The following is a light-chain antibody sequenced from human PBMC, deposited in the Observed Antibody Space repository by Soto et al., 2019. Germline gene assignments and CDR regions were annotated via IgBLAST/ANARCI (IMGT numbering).Light chain of an antibody. CDR2: GAS. V-gene: IGKV3-20*01. CDR1: QRVSSSY. Sequence: EIVLTQSPGTLSLSPGERATLSCRASQRVSSSYLAWYQQKPGQAPGLLIYGASSRATGIPDRFSGSGSGTDFTITISRLEPEDFAVYYCQQYGSLPITFGQGTRLEIK. J-gene: IGKJ5*01. CDR3: QQYGSLPIT.